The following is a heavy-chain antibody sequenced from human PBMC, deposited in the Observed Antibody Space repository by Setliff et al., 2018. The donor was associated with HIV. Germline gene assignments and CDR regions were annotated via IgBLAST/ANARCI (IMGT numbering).Heavy chain of an antibody. Sequence: SETLSLTCTVSGGSINSTSYYWGWIRQPPGNGLEWIGSIYHTGSTYYKPSLKGRVTISFDTSKNQFSLKLSSVTAADTAVYDCARHDSGGYYSLDYWGQGQWSPSPQ. J-gene: IGHJ4*02. D-gene: IGHD3-22*01. V-gene: IGHV4-39*01. CDR1: GGSINSTSYY. CDR2: IYHTGST. CDR3: ARHDSGGYYSLDY.